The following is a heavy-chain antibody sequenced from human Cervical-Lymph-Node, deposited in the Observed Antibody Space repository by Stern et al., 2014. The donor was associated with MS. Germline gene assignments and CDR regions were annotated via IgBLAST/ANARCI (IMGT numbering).Heavy chain of an antibody. CDR2: ISSSSSYI. CDR3: ARDQGGKYYDSSGYYSDAFDI. V-gene: IGHV3-21*01. J-gene: IGHJ3*02. CDR1: GFTFSSYS. Sequence: EVQLVASGGGLVKPGGSLRLSCAASGFTFSSYSMNWVRQAPGKGLEWVSSISSSSSYIYYADYVKGRFTISSDNATHSLYLHMNSLRAEDTAVYYCARDQGGKYYDSSGYYSDAFDIWGQGTMVTVSS. D-gene: IGHD3-22*01.